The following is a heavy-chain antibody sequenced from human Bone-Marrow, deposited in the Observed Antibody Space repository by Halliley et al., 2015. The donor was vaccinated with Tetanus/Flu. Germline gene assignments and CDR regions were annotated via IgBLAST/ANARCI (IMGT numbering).Heavy chain of an antibody. CDR3: ARSGSYFRFDP. Sequence: KGLEWIGYIYDGGVNNYNPSLRSRVTMSVDTSKNQFSLKLTSVTAADTAVYYCARSGSYFRFDPWGQGTLVTVSS. J-gene: IGHJ5*02. D-gene: IGHD1-26*01. CDR2: IYDGGVN. V-gene: IGHV4-59*01.